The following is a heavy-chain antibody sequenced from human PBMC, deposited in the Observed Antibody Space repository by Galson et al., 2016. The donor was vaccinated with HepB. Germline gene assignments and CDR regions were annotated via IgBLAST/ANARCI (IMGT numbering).Heavy chain of an antibody. CDR2: IYWDDDK. J-gene: IGHJ6*02. D-gene: IGHD5-18*01. CDR3: AHSAVAPRMGTPYFYYGFDV. Sequence: KALEWLALIYWDDDKRYSPSLKTRLTITKDTSKSQVVLTMTNMDVVDTATYYCAHSAVAPRMGTPYFYYGFDVWGQGTTVIVSS. V-gene: IGHV2-5*02.